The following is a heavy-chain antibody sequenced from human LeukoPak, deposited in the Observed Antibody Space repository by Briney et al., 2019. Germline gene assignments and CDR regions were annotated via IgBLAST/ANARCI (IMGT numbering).Heavy chain of an antibody. D-gene: IGHD5-24*01. J-gene: IGHJ4*02. Sequence: GGSLRLSCAASGFTFSSYGMHWVRQAPGKGLEWVAVISYDGSNKYYADSVKGRFTISRDNSKNTLYLQMNSLRAEDTAVYYCAKDHGRWLQSGYFDYWGQGTLVTVSS. CDR2: ISYDGSNK. V-gene: IGHV3-30*18. CDR1: GFTFSSYG. CDR3: AKDHGRWLQSGYFDY.